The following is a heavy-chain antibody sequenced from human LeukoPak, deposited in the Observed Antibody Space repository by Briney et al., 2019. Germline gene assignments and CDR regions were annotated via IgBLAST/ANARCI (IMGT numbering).Heavy chain of an antibody. V-gene: IGHV4-34*01. CDR3: ARGCSSTSCAPFDY. CDR2: INHSGST. Sequence: PSETLSLTCAVYGGSFSGYYWSWIRQPPGKGLEWIGEINHSGSTNYNPSLKSRVTISVDTSKNQFSLKLSSVTAADTAVYYCARGCSSTSCAPFDYWGQGTLVTVSS. CDR1: GGSFSGYY. D-gene: IGHD2-2*01. J-gene: IGHJ4*02.